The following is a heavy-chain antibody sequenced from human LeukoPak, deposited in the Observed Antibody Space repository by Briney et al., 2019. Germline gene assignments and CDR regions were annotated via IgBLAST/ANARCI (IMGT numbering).Heavy chain of an antibody. CDR2: ISDDGKNK. Sequence: PGGSLRLSCAASGFTFGTYGMYWVRQTPGEGLEWMAVISDDGKNKDYADSVKGRFAISRDDSKNMLYLHMDSLRADDTAVYYCAKGTYKSILLQGIAFDVWGQGTRVT. J-gene: IGHJ3*01. CDR3: AKGTYKSILLQGIAFDV. V-gene: IGHV3-30*18. CDR1: GFTFGTYG. D-gene: IGHD1-26*01.